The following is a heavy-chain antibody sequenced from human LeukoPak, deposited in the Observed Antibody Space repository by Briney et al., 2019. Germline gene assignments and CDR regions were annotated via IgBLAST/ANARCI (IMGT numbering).Heavy chain of an antibody. CDR2: IKQDGSEK. CDR1: GFTFSRHV. V-gene: IGHV3-7*01. D-gene: IGHD3-22*01. CDR3: VRDRAYFDSSGFYNLDY. J-gene: IGHJ4*02. Sequence: GGSLRLSCAASGFTFSRHVMQWVRQAPGKGLEWVTNIKQDGSEKYYVDSVKGRFTISRDNAKNSLYLQMNSLRAEDTAVYYCVRDRAYFDSSGFYNLDYWGQGTLVTVSS.